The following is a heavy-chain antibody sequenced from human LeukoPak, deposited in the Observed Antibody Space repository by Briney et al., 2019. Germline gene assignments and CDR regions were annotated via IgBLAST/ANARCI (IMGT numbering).Heavy chain of an antibody. J-gene: IGHJ4*02. D-gene: IGHD2-21*02. CDR2: IKQDGSEK. CDR3: ARDDFQGSDY. Sequence: GSLRLSCSVSGFTFTNYWMGWVRQAPGKGLEWVANIKQDGSEKYYVDSVKGRFTISRDNAKNSLYLQMISLRVEDTAVYYCARDDFQGSDYWGQGTLVTVSS. CDR1: GFTFTNYW. V-gene: IGHV3-7*01.